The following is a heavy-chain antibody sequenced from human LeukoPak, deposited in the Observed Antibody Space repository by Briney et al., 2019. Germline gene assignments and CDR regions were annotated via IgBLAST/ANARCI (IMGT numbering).Heavy chain of an antibody. CDR2: ISGSGGST. D-gene: IGHD2-2*01. CDR3: ANEKIVEPAAMLGYYYYGMDV. CDR1: GFTFSSYA. V-gene: IGHV3-23*01. J-gene: IGHJ6*02. Sequence: PGGSLRLSCAASGFTFSSYAMSWVRQAPGKGLEWVSAISGSGGSTYYADSVKGRFTISRDNSKNTLYLQMNSLRAEDTAVYYCANEKIVEPAAMLGYYYYGMDVWGQGTTVTVSS.